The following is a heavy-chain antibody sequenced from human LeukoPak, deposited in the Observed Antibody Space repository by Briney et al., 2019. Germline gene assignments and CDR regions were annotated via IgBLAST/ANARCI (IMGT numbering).Heavy chain of an antibody. CDR1: GFTFNSNA. Sequence: PGGSLRLSCAASGFTFNSNAIHWVRQAPGKGLEWVAVISYDGSNKYYADSVKGRFTISRDNSKNTLYLQMNSLRAEDTAVYYCARDFALELRYFDWPTQGQPDYWGQGTLVTVSS. CDR3: ARDFALELRYFDWPTQGQPDY. D-gene: IGHD3-9*01. CDR2: ISYDGSNK. V-gene: IGHV3-30*04. J-gene: IGHJ4*02.